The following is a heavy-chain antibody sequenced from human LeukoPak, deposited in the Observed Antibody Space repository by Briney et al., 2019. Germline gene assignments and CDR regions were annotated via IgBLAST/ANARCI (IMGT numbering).Heavy chain of an antibody. J-gene: IGHJ3*02. Sequence: SVKVSCKASGGTFSSYAISWVRQAPGQGLEWMGGIIPIFGAANYAQKFQGRVTITADESTSTAYMELSSLRSEDTAVYYCARSLRTGAPNDAAFDIWGQGTMVTVSS. D-gene: IGHD1-1*01. CDR2: IIPIFGAA. CDR1: GGTFSSYA. V-gene: IGHV1-69*13. CDR3: ARSLRTGAPNDAAFDI.